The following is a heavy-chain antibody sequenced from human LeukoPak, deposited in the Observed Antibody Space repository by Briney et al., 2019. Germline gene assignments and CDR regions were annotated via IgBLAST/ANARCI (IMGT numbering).Heavy chain of an antibody. J-gene: IGHJ4*02. Sequence: GGSLRLSCAASGFTFSSYWMHWVRQAPGKGLVWVSRIKSDGSNTNYADSVKGRFTISRDNAKTSLYLQMNSLRAEDTAVYYCARDLSGVTGYTYGRGIDYWGQGTLVTVSS. CDR3: ARDLSGVTGYTYGRGIDY. D-gene: IGHD5-18*01. V-gene: IGHV3-74*01. CDR1: GFTFSSYW. CDR2: IKSDGSNT.